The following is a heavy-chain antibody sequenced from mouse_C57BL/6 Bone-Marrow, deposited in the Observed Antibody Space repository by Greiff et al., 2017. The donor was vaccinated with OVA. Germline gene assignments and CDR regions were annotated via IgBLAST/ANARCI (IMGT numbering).Heavy chain of an antibody. D-gene: IGHD1-1*01. CDR3: ARLDYYGSRRFAY. CDR1: GFTFSDYG. Sequence: EVKLMESGGGLVQPGGSLKLSCAASGFTFSDYGMAWVRQAPRKGPEWVAFISNLAYSIYYADTVTGRFTISRENAKNTLYLEMRSLRSEDTAMYYCARLDYYGSRRFAYWGQGTLVTVSA. CDR2: ISNLAYSI. J-gene: IGHJ3*01. V-gene: IGHV5-15*01.